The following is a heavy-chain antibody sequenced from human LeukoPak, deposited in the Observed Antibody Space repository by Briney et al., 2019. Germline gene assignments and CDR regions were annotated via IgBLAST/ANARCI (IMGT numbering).Heavy chain of an antibody. Sequence: PSETLSLTCTVSGGSISSYYWGWIRQPPGKGLEWIGSIFHSGSTYYNPSPKSRVTISVDTSKNQFSLKVNSVSAADTAVYYCARAKYWNYVGYFDYWGQGTLVTVSS. V-gene: IGHV4-38-2*02. CDR3: ARAKYWNYVGYFDY. D-gene: IGHD1-7*01. CDR2: IFHSGST. J-gene: IGHJ4*02. CDR1: GGSISSYY.